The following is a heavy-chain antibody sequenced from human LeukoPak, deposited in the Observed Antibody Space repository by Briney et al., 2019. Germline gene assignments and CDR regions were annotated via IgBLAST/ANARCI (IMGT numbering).Heavy chain of an antibody. D-gene: IGHD5-24*01. V-gene: IGHV4-39*07. CDR2: IYHIGST. J-gene: IGHJ2*01. CDR1: GASISKIEDY. Sequence: SETLSLTCTVSGASISKIEDYWGWLRQSPGKGLEWIGTIYHIGSTYYNPSLKSRVTMSVDASKNQFSLKLSSVTAADTAVYYCARGCRDDYSNYWYFDLWGRGTLVTVSS. CDR3: ARGCRDDYSNYWYFDL.